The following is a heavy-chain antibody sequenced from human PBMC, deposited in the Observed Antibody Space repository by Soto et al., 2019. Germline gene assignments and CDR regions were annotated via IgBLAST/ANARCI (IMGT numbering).Heavy chain of an antibody. CDR1: GFTFTSSV. V-gene: IGHV1-58*01. CDR2: IVVGSGNT. J-gene: IGHJ6*02. D-gene: IGHD3-9*01. Sequence: SVKVSCKASGFTFTSSVVQWVRQARGQRLEWIGWIVVGSGNTNYAQKFQERVTITRDMSTSTAYMELSSLRSEDTAVYYCAAGLRLYYDILTGYLYGMDVWGQGTTVTVSS. CDR3: AAGLRLYYDILTGYLYGMDV.